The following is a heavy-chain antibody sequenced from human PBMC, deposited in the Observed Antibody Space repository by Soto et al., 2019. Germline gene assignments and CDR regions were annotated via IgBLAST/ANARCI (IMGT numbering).Heavy chain of an antibody. J-gene: IGHJ6*02. CDR3: VRAAGYSGNDYVYYYGMDV. CDR1: GFTFSSYG. Sequence: QVQLVASGGGVVQPGRSLRLSCAASGFTFSSYGMHWVRQAPGKGLEWVALVWYDGGNKYYEDSVKGRFTISRDNSKNTLYLQMNSLRDEDTAVYYCVRAAGYSGNDYVYYYGMDVWGQGTTVTVSS. V-gene: IGHV3-33*01. CDR2: VWYDGGNK. D-gene: IGHD5-12*01.